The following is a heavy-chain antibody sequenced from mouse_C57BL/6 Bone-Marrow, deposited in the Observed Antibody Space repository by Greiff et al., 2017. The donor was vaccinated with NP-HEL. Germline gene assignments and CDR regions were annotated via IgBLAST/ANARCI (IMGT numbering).Heavy chain of an antibody. CDR3: ARPPRGSSVYFDY. CDR2: IYPGSGNT. D-gene: IGHD1-3*01. Sequence: QVQLQQSGPELVKPGASVKISCKASGYSFTSYYIHWVKQRPGQGLEWIGWIYPGSGNTKYNEKFKGKATLTADTSSSTAYMQLSSLTSEDSAVYYCARPPRGSSVYFDYWGQGTTLTVSS. CDR1: GYSFTSYY. V-gene: IGHV1-66*01. J-gene: IGHJ2*01.